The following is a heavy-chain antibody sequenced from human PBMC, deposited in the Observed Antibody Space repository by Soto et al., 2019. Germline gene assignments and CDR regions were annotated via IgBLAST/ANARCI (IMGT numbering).Heavy chain of an antibody. V-gene: IGHV3-7*03. Sequence: GGSLRLSCAASGFTFSNYWVSWVRQAPGKGLEWVASIKQDGSAKQYVDSVKSRFTIYRDNAESSLYLQMNSLRAEDTAVYYCAKVSLGATTITDYYYYGLDVWGQGTTVTVSS. CDR1: GFTFSNYW. CDR2: IKQDGSAK. J-gene: IGHJ6*02. D-gene: IGHD1-26*01. CDR3: AKVSLGATTITDYYYYGLDV.